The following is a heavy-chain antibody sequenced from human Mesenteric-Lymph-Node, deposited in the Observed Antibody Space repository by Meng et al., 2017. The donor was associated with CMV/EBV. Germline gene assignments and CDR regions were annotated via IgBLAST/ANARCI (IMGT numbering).Heavy chain of an antibody. J-gene: IGHJ4*02. CDR1: GFTFTSSA. D-gene: IGHD1-26*01. CDR3: ARGIVGATGYFDY. CDR2: IVVGSGNT. V-gene: IGHV1-58*01. Sequence: SVKVSCKASGFTFTSSAVQWVRQARGQRLEWIGWIVVGSGNTNYAQKFQERVTITRDMSTSTAYMELSSLRSEDTAVYYCARGIVGATGYFDYWGQGTLVTVSS.